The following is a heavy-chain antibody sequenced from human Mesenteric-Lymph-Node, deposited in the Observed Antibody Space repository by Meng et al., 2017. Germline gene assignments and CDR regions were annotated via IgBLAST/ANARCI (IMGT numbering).Heavy chain of an antibody. V-gene: IGHV4-30-4*01. J-gene: IGHJ4*02. CDR2: IYYSGST. D-gene: IGHD3-10*01. Sequence: QVLQQKRGAGLLTPSEPLSLTCTVSGGSISSGDYYWSWIRQPPGKGLEWIGYIYYSGSTYYNPSLKSRVTISVDTSKNQFSLKLSSVTATDTAVYYCARRRGGSGRDCWGQGTLVTVSS. CDR3: ARRRGGSGRDC. CDR1: GGSISSGDYY.